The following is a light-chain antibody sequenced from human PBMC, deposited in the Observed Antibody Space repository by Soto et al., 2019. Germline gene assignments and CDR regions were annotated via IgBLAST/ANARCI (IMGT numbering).Light chain of an antibody. CDR1: SSDVDDYNS. CDR2: EVS. CDR3: TSYAGSNIWV. V-gene: IGLV2-14*01. J-gene: IGLJ3*02. Sequence: QSALTKPASVSGSPGQSITISCPGTSSDVDDYNSVFWFQQHPGKAPKVMTYEVSNRPSGVSNPFSGSKSGKTASLTVSGLQPEDEADYHCTSYAGSNIWVFGGGTKLTVL.